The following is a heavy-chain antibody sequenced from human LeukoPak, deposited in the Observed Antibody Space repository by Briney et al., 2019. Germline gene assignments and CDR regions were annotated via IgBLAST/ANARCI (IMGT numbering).Heavy chain of an antibody. CDR2: IGLASGFT. D-gene: IGHD1-20*01. CDR1: GFTFSDYS. V-gene: IGHV3-21*05. CDR3: ARDHNWAFDP. J-gene: IGHJ5*02. Sequence: GGSLRLSCAAPGFTFSDYSMNWVRQAPGRGLEWLSYIGLASGFTSYADSVKGRFTISSDTARNSLYLHLNSLRAEDTAVYFCARDHNWAFDPWGQGTLVTVSS.